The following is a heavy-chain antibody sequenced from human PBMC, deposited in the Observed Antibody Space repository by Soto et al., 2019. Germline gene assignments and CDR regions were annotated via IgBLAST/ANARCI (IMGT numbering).Heavy chain of an antibody. D-gene: IGHD3-3*02. J-gene: IGHJ5*02. CDR3: ARGALLSWFDP. CDR2: IYHSGST. V-gene: IGHV4-61*01. CDR1: GGSVSSGSYY. Sequence: SETLSLTCTVSGGSVSSGSYYWSWIRQAPGKGLEWIGYIYHSGSTNYNDSLKSRVIISLDTSNNQFSLTLTSMTAADTAVYYCARGALLSWFDPWGQGTLVTVSS.